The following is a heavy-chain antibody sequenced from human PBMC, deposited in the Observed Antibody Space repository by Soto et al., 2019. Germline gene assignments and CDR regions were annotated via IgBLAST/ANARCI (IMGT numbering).Heavy chain of an antibody. Sequence: SVEVCCKASGDTFTGYYMHWVRQAPGQGLEWMGWINPNSGGTNYAQKFQGWVTITRDTSISTAYMELHRLQSDATALYYCASGPVRGITRIVTEEGYYFDYWGQRPLVTVSS. D-gene: IGHD3-22*01. CDR1: GDTFTGYY. V-gene: IGHV1-2*04. CDR3: ASGPVRGITRIVTEEGYYFDY. J-gene: IGHJ4*02. CDR2: INPNSGGT.